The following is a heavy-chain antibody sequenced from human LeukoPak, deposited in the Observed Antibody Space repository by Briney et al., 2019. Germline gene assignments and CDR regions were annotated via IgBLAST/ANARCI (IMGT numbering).Heavy chain of an antibody. CDR3: ARDRIAARRGVDWFDP. CDR2: IYTSGST. D-gene: IGHD6-6*01. V-gene: IGHV4-4*07. J-gene: IGHJ5*02. Sequence: PSETLSLTCTVSGGSISSYYWSWIRQPAGKGLEWIGRIYTSGSTNYNPSLKSRVTMSVHTSKNQFSLKLSSVTAADTAVYYCARDRIAARRGVDWFDPWGQGTLVTVSS. CDR1: GGSISSYY.